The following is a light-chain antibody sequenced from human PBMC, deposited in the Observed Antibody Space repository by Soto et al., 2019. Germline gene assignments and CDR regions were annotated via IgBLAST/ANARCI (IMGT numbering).Light chain of an antibody. CDR3: MQALQTWT. V-gene: IGKV2-28*01. CDR2: LGS. CDR1: HSLLHSNGYTY. J-gene: IGKJ1*01. Sequence: DIVMTQSPLSLPVTPGGPASISCRCSHSLLHSNGYTYLDWYLQKPGQSPQLLIYLGSNRASGVPDRFSGSGSGTVFTLKISRVEAEDVGVYYCMQALQTWTLGQGTKVDIK.